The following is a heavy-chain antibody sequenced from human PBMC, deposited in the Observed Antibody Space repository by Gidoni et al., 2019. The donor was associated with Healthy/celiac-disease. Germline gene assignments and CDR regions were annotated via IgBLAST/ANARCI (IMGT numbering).Heavy chain of an antibody. J-gene: IGHJ4*02. Sequence: QVQLVASGGGVVHPGRSLRLSCAASGFTFSSYGMHWVRQAPGKGLEWVAVISYDGSNKYYADSVKGRFTISRDNSKNTLYLQMNSLRAEDTAVYYCAKDHGGSSSWLFDYWGQGTLVTVSS. CDR2: ISYDGSNK. V-gene: IGHV3-30*18. CDR1: GFTFSSYG. D-gene: IGHD6-13*01. CDR3: AKDHGGSSSWLFDY.